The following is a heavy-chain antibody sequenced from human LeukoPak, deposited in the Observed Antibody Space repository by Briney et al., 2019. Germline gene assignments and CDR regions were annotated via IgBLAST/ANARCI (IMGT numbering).Heavy chain of an antibody. Sequence: SETLSLTCTVSGGSISSYYWSWIRQPAGKGLEWIGRIYTSGSTNYNPSLKSRVTMSVDTSKNQFSLKLSSVTAADTAVYYCARELPAPIMGAFDIWGQGTMVTVSS. CDR3: ARELPAPIMGAFDI. J-gene: IGHJ3*02. CDR1: GGSISSYY. V-gene: IGHV4-4*07. D-gene: IGHD2-2*01. CDR2: IYTSGST.